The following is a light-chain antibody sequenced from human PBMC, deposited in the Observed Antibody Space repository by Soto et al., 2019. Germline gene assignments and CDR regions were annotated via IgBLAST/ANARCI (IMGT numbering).Light chain of an antibody. Sequence: QSALTQPRSVSGSPGQSVSITCSGTSSDVGYYNFVSWYQHHPGKAPKLMIYDVSKRPSGVPDRFSASKSGNTASLTISGLQAEDEADYYCCSYAGIYSVIFGGGTKLTVL. CDR1: SSDVGYYNF. CDR3: CSYAGIYSVI. V-gene: IGLV2-11*01. CDR2: DVS. J-gene: IGLJ2*01.